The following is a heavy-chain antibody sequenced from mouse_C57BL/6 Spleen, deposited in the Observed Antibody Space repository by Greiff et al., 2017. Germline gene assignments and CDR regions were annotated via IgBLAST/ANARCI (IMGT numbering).Heavy chain of an antibody. D-gene: IGHD1-1*01. CDR2: IRSKSSNYAT. CDR3: VRDYYGSSSGWFAY. Sequence: EVQGVESGGGLVQPKGSLTLSCAASGFTFNTYAMHWVRQAPGKGLEWVARIRSKSSNYATYYADSVKDRFTISRDDSQSMLYLQMNNLKTEDTAMYYCVRDYYGSSSGWFAYWGQGTLVTVSA. V-gene: IGHV10-3*01. CDR1: GFTFNTYA. J-gene: IGHJ3*01.